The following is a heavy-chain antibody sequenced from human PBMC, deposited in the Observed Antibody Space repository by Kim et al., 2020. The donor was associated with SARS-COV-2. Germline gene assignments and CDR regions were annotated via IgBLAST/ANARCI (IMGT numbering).Heavy chain of an antibody. V-gene: IGHV3-21*01. D-gene: IGHD3-9*01. CDR3: ARDGGGRYFDWLLFDY. J-gene: IGHJ4*02. Sequence: SVKGRFTISRDNAKNSLYLQMNSLRAEDTAVYYCARDGGGRYFDWLLFDYWGQGTLVTVSS.